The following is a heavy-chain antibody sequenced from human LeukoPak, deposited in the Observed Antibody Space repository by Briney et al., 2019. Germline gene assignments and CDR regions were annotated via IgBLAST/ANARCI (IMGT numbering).Heavy chain of an antibody. CDR3: AYGGKSDRFDY. CDR1: GFTFSSYG. V-gene: IGHV3-33*01. D-gene: IGHD4-23*01. CDR2: IWYDGSDK. J-gene: IGHJ4*02. Sequence: GGSLRLSCAASGFTFSSYGMHWVRQAPGKGLEWVTLIWYDGSDKYYADSVKGRFTIFRDNSKNVLYLQMNSLRAEDTAVYYCAYGGKSDRFDYWGQGTLVTVSS.